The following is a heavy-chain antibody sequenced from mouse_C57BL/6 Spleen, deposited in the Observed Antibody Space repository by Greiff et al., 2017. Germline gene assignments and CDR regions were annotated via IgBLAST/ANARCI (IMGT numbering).Heavy chain of an antibody. Sequence: EVKVVESGGGLVKPGGSLKLSCAASGFTFSSYAMSWVRQTPEKRLEWVATISDGGSYTYYPDNVKGRFTISRDNAKNNLYLQMSHLKSEDTAMYYCARRNDDYYAMDYWGQGTSVTVSS. V-gene: IGHV5-4*03. D-gene: IGHD2-3*01. CDR3: ARRNDDYYAMDY. CDR2: ISDGGSYT. J-gene: IGHJ4*01. CDR1: GFTFSSYA.